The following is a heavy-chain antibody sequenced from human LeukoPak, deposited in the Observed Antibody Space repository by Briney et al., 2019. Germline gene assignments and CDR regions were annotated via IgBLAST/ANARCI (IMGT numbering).Heavy chain of an antibody. CDR3: ARDTALYRAFDI. D-gene: IGHD2-15*01. Sequence: PSETLSLTCTVSAYSISSGYYWGWIRQPPGKGLEWIGCIYHSGSTYYNPSLKSRVTISVDTSKNQFSLKLSSVTAADTALYYCARDTALYRAFDIWGQGTMVTVSS. CDR1: AYSISSGYY. CDR2: IYHSGST. J-gene: IGHJ3*02. V-gene: IGHV4-38-2*02.